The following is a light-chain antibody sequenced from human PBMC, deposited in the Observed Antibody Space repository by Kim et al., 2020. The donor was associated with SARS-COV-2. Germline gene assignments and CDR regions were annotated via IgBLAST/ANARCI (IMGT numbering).Light chain of an antibody. CDR2: QDS. V-gene: IGLV3-1*01. CDR1: ELGKTY. J-gene: IGLJ3*02. Sequence: VSVSHGQTTSITCSGHELGKTYVAWYQQKAGQSPVVVIYQDSKRPSGVPERFSGSNSGNTATLTISETQSMDEADYFCQTWDSRLVFGGGTKLTVL. CDR3: QTWDSRLV.